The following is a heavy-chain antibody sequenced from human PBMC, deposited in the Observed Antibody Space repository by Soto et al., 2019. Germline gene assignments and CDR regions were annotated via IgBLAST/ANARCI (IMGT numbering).Heavy chain of an antibody. D-gene: IGHD3-10*01. V-gene: IGHV3-23*01. CDR3: LKGSQLFYSYGVYF. Sequence: GGSLRLSCAASGFTFSSYGMNWVRQAPGKGLEWVSALSGSGDTTYYADSVRGRFSISRDNSKNTLYLQMSSLRGEDTAVYYCLKGSQLFYSYGVYFLVHGTTATLSS. CDR1: GFTFSSYG. CDR2: LSGSGDTT. J-gene: IGHJ6*01.